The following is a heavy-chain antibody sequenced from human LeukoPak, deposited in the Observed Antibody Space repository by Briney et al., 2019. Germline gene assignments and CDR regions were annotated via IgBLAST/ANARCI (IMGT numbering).Heavy chain of an antibody. J-gene: IGHJ6*03. CDR3: ARVPRLGYCSGGSCYGLGRHYYYYYMDV. Sequence: SETLSLTCTVSGGSISSYYWSWIRQPPGKGLEWIGYIYYSGSTNYNPSLKSRVTISVDTSKNQFSLKLSSVTAADTAVYYCARVPRLGYCSGGSCYGLGRHYYYYYMDVWSKGTTVTVSS. CDR2: IYYSGST. V-gene: IGHV4-59*01. CDR1: GGSISSYY. D-gene: IGHD2-15*01.